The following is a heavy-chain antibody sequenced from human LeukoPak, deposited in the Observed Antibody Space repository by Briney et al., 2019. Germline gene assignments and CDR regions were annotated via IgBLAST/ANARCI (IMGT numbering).Heavy chain of an antibody. Sequence: PSETLSLTCAVYGGSFSGYYWNWIRQPPGKGLEWIGEINHSGSTNYNPSLKSRVTISVDTSKNQFSLKLSSVTAADTAVYYCARAVGYYGSGSYLWGQGTLVTVSS. V-gene: IGHV4-34*01. J-gene: IGHJ5*02. CDR3: ARAVGYYGSGSYL. D-gene: IGHD3-10*01. CDR1: GGSFSGYY. CDR2: INHSGST.